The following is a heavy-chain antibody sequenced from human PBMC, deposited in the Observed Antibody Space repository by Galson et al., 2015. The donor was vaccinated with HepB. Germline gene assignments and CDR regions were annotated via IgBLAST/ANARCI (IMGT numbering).Heavy chain of an antibody. CDR3: ARVGLTYYYCDY. CDR2: IAAYNGNT. D-gene: IGHD3/OR15-3a*01. Sequence: SVKVSCKASGYTFNNYIIAWVRQAPGQGLEWLGLIAAYNGNTKFAQSLQGRVTMTTDTSTSTAYMELKSLRPDDTALYYCARVGLTYYYCDYWGQGTLVTVSS. V-gene: IGHV1-18*01. CDR1: GYTFNNYI. J-gene: IGHJ4*02.